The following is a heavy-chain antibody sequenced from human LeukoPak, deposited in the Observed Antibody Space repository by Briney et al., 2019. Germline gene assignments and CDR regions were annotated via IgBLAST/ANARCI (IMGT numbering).Heavy chain of an antibody. CDR1: GYTFTGYY. D-gene: IGHD6-19*01. CDR2: INPNSGGT. CDR3: ARVLVRRSSGWLDAFDI. V-gene: IGHV1-2*04. J-gene: IGHJ3*02. Sequence: ASVKVSCEASGYTFTGYYMHWVRQAPGQGLEWMGWINPNSGGTNYAQKFQGWVTMTRDTSISTAYMELSRLRSDDTAVYYCARVLVRRSSGWLDAFDIWGQGTMVTVSS.